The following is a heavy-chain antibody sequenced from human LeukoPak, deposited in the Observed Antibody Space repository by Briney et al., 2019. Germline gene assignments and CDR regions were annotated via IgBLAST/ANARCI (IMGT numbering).Heavy chain of an antibody. CDR2: INHSGTT. J-gene: IGHJ5*02. CDR1: GGSFSGYY. CDR3: ARYPGIAAAAIDP. D-gene: IGHD6-13*01. Sequence: SETLSLTCAVYGGSFSGYYWSWIRQPPGKGLEWIGEINHSGTTNYNPSLKSRVTISVDTSKTQFSLKLSSVPAADTAVYYCARYPGIAAAAIDPWGQGTLVTVSS. V-gene: IGHV4-34*01.